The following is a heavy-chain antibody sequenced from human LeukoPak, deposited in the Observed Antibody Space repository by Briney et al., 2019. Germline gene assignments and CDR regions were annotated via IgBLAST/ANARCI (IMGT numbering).Heavy chain of an antibody. D-gene: IGHD2-15*01. Sequence: ASVTVSCKASGDTFTGYYMHWVRQAPGQGPEWMGWINTNSGDTKSAQKFEGRVTMTRDTSISTASMELSGLKSDDTALYYCAREYGSGGWYSAGFDSWGQGTLVTVSS. CDR3: AREYGSGGWYSAGFDS. CDR1: GDTFTGYY. J-gene: IGHJ4*02. CDR2: INTNSGDT. V-gene: IGHV1-2*02.